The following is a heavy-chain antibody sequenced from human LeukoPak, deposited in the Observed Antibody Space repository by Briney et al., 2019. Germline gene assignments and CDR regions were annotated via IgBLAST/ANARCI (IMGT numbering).Heavy chain of an antibody. CDR3: ARLPIDEKSNWFDP. J-gene: IGHJ5*02. D-gene: IGHD3-22*01. CDR1: GGSISSSSYY. V-gene: IGHV4-39*01. CDR2: IYYSGST. Sequence: NPSETLSLTCTVSGGSISSSSYYWGWIRQPPGKGLEWIGSIYYSGSTYYNPSLKSRVTISVDTSKNQFSLKLSSVTAADTAVYYCARLPIDEKSNWFDPGAREPWSPSPQ.